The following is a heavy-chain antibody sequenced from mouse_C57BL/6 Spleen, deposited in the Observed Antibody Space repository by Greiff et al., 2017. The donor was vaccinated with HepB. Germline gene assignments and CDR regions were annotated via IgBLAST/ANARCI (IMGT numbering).Heavy chain of an antibody. Sequence: EVQLQQSGPELVKPGASVKISCKASGYTFTDYYMNWVKQSHGKSLEWIGDINPNNGGTSYNQKFKGKATLTVDKSSSTAYMELRSLTSEDSAVYYCASYGYEGWFAYWGQGTLVTVSA. CDR3: ASYGYEGWFAY. J-gene: IGHJ3*01. D-gene: IGHD2-2*01. CDR2: INPNNGGT. CDR1: GYTFTDYY. V-gene: IGHV1-26*01.